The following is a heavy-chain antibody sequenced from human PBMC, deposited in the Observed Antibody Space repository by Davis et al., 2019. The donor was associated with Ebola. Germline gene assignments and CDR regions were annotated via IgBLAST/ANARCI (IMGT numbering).Heavy chain of an antibody. J-gene: IGHJ6*03. CDR2: IYYSGST. CDR1: GGSVSSGSYY. CDR3: ASVGGDSVVVPAAPYYMDV. D-gene: IGHD2-2*01. V-gene: IGHV4-31*03. Sequence: SETLSLTCTVSGGSVSSGSYYWSWIRQHPGKGLEWIGYIYYSGSTYYNPSLKSRVTISVDTSKNQFSLKLSSVTAADTAVYYCASVGGDSVVVPAAPYYMDVWGKGTTVTVSS.